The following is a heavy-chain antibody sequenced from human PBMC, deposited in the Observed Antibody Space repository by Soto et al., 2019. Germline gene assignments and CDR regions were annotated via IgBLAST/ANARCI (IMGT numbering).Heavy chain of an antibody. V-gene: IGHV1-24*01. J-gene: IGHJ4*01. CDR1: GYTLTELS. CDR2: FDPEDGET. CDR3: ATRHMITFVGVIVTDYFAY. D-gene: IGHD3-16*02. Sequence: AASVKVSCKVSGYTLTELSMHWVRQAPGKGLEWMGGFDPEDGETIYAQKFQGRVTMTEDTSTDTAYMELSSLRSEDTAVYYCATRHMITFVGVIVTDYFAYWGHATLVPVS.